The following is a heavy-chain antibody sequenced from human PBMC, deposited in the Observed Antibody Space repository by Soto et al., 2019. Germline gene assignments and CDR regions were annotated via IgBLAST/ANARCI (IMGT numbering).Heavy chain of an antibody. D-gene: IGHD3-3*01. V-gene: IGHV3-23*01. J-gene: IGHJ6*03. Sequence: EVQLLESGGGLVQPGGSLRLSCAASGFTFSSYAMSWVRQAPGKGLEWVSAISGSGGSTYYADSVKGRFTISRDNSKNTLYLQMNSLRAEHTAVYYCAKHVQIFYYYYYMDVWGKGTTVTVSS. CDR1: GFTFSSYA. CDR3: AKHVQIFYYYYYMDV. CDR2: ISGSGGST.